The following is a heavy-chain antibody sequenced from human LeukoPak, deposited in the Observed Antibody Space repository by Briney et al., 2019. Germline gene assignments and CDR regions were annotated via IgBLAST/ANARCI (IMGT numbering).Heavy chain of an antibody. CDR1: GFTFSSYA. D-gene: IGHD3-10*01. CDR2: ISGSGGST. J-gene: IGHJ4*02. CDR3: AKAFRYYYGSGSYFY. Sequence: GGSLRLSCAASGFTFSSYAMSWVRQAPGKGLEWASAISGSGGSTYYADSVKGRFTISRDNSKNTLYLQMNSLRAEDTAVYYCAKAFRYYYGSGSYFYWGQGTLVTVSS. V-gene: IGHV3-23*01.